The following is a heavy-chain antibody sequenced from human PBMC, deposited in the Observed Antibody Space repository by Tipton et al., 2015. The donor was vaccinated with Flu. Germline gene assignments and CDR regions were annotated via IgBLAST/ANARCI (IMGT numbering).Heavy chain of an antibody. CDR1: RVSISSGGAY. V-gene: IGHV4-31*03. D-gene: IGHD3-10*01. J-gene: IGHJ4*02. CDR2: IYYSGSS. CDR3: ARSTYYYGSGSSDY. Sequence: TLSLTCTVSRVSISSGGAYWSWIRLHPGKGLEWIGCIYYSGSSYYNPSLESRVTISVDTSKNQFSLNLNSVTAADTAVYYCARSTYYYGSGSSDYWGQGTLVTVSS.